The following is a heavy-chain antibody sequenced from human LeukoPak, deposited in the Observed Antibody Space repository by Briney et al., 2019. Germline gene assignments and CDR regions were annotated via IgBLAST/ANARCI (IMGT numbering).Heavy chain of an antibody. V-gene: IGHV1-2*02. CDR3: ARQAVPAAIPRSDWFDP. CDR1: GYTFTSYD. Sequence: ASVKVSCKASGYTFTSYDINWVRQAPGQGLEWMGWINPNSGGTNYAQKFQGRVTMTRDTSISTAYMELSRLRSDDTAVYYCARQAVPAAIPRSDWFDPWGQGTLVTVSS. CDR2: INPNSGGT. J-gene: IGHJ5*02. D-gene: IGHD2-2*02.